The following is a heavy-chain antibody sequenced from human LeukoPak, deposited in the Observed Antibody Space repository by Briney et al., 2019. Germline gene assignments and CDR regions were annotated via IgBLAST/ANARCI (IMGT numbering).Heavy chain of an antibody. Sequence: SQTLSLTCTVSGGSISSGGYYWSWIRQHPGKGLEWIGYIYYSGSTYYNPSLKSRVTISVDTSKNQFSPKLSSVTAADTAVYYCARAGPSYYDILTGYPKLYFDLWGRGTLVTVSS. J-gene: IGHJ2*01. D-gene: IGHD3-9*01. CDR3: ARAGPSYYDILTGYPKLYFDL. CDR1: GGSISSGGYY. CDR2: IYYSGST. V-gene: IGHV4-31*03.